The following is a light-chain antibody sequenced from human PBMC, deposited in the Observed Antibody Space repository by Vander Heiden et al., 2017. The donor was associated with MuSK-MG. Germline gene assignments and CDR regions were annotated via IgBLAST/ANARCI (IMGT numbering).Light chain of an antibody. Sequence: QSCLTPPPSVSGAPGQRVTLSCTGGISNIGAGYDVHWYQQLPGTAPKLLIYGNSNRPSGVPDRFSGSKSGTSASLAITGLQAEDEADYYCQSYDSSLSVVFGGGTKLTVL. V-gene: IGLV1-40*01. CDR2: GNS. CDR3: QSYDSSLSVV. CDR1: ISNIGAGYD. J-gene: IGLJ2*01.